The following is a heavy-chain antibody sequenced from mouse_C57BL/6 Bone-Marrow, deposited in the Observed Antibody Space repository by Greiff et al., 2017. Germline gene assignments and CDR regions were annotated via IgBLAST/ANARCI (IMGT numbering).Heavy chain of an antibody. J-gene: IGHJ1*03. CDR3: VGGDYGSSADWYFDV. V-gene: IGHV10-1*01. CDR2: IRSKSNNYAT. CDR1: GFSFNTYA. Sequence: EVKLVESGGGLVQPKGSLKLSCAASGFSFNTYAMNWVRQAPGKGLEWVARIRSKSNNYATYYADSVKDRFTISRDDSESMPYLQMNNLKTEDTAMYYCVGGDYGSSADWYFDVWGTGTTVTVSS. D-gene: IGHD1-1*01.